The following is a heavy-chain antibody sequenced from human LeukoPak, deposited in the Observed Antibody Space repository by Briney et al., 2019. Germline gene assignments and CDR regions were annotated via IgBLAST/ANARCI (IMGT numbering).Heavy chain of an antibody. J-gene: IGHJ3*02. CDR3: ARSPQYYYDSSGYYIDAFDI. CDR2: IYPGDSDT. CDR1: GYSFTSYW. V-gene: IGHV5-51*01. D-gene: IGHD3-22*01. Sequence: GESLQISCKGSGYSFTSYWIGWVRQMPGKGLEWMGIIYPGDSDTRYSPSFQGQVTISADKSISTAYLQWSSLKASDTAMYYCARSPQYYYDSSGYYIDAFDIWGQGTMVTVSS.